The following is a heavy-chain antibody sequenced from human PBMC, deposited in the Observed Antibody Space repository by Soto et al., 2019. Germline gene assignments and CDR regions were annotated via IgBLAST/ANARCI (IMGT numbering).Heavy chain of an antibody. Sequence: PSETLSLTCAVSGDSISSSHWWTWVRQPPEKGLEWIGEIHHSGRTNYNPSLKGRVAISVDKSKSQFSLRVSSVTAADTTVYYCAKDTMVAAARRGLVVWGQGTTVTVSS. CDR2: IHHSGRT. V-gene: IGHV4-4*02. J-gene: IGHJ6*02. D-gene: IGHD6-13*01. CDR3: AKDTMVAAARRGLVV. CDR1: GDSISSSHW.